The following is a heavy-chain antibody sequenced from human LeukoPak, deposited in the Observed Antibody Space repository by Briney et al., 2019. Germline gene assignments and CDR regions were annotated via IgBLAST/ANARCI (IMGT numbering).Heavy chain of an antibody. Sequence: SETLSFTCTVSGGSISSYYWSWIRQPPGKGLEWIAYIYYSGTTNYNPSVKSRVTISVDTSKNQFSLKLTPVNAADTAVYYCARGSGAARPNFDYWGQGTLVTVSS. J-gene: IGHJ4*02. CDR1: GGSISSYY. V-gene: IGHV4-59*01. CDR2: IYYSGTT. D-gene: IGHD6-6*01. CDR3: ARGSGAARPNFDY.